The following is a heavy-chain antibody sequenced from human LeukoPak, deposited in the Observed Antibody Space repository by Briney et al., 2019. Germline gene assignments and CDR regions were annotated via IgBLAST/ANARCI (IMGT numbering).Heavy chain of an antibody. Sequence: PSETLSLTCTVSGGSISSSKYYWGWIRQPPGKGLEWIGSIYNSGSTYYNPSLKSRVTMSVDTSKNQFSLKLSSVTAADTAVYYCARDRYYYGSGSLSWFDPWGQGTLVTVSS. J-gene: IGHJ5*02. CDR1: GGSISSSKYY. V-gene: IGHV4-39*07. CDR3: ARDRYYYGSGSLSWFDP. CDR2: IYNSGST. D-gene: IGHD3-10*01.